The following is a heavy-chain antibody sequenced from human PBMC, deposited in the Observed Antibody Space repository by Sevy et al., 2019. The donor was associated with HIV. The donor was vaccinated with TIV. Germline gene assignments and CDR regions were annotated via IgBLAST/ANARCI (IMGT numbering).Heavy chain of an antibody. J-gene: IGHJ4*02. V-gene: IGHV3-33*01. CDR3: ARDLEFYDSGDYGPAFMPDY. D-gene: IGHD4-17*01. CDR1: GFTFSSYC. Sequence: GGSLRLSCAASGFTFSSYCMRWVRQGPGKGLEWVAVIWFDGSNTYYADSVKGRFTISRDIAKNTLDLQMNSLRAEDTAVYYCARDLEFYDSGDYGPAFMPDYWGQGTLVTVSS. CDR2: IWFDGSNT.